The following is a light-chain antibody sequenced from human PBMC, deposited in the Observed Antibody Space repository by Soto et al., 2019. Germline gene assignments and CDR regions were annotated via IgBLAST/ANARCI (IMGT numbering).Light chain of an antibody. CDR3: ASWDDSLNVV. Sequence: QSVLTQPPSTSGTPGQRVTISCSGSSSNIGSNTVNWYQQLPGTAPKVLIYSNNQRPSGVPDRFSGSKSGTSASLAISGLKSEDEADYYCASWDDSLNVVFGGGTKLTV. V-gene: IGLV1-44*01. J-gene: IGLJ2*01. CDR1: SSNIGSNT. CDR2: SNN.